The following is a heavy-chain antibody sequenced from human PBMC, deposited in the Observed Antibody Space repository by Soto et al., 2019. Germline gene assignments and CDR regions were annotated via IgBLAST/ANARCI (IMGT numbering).Heavy chain of an antibody. Sequence: SETLSLTCTVSGGSVSSGSYYWSWIRQPPGKGLEWIGYIYYSGSTNYNPSLKSRVTISVDTSKNQFSLKLSSVTAADTAVYYCARMDSSGWYRPGYWGQGTLVTVSS. D-gene: IGHD6-19*01. CDR3: ARMDSSGWYRPGY. V-gene: IGHV4-61*01. CDR2: IYYSGST. J-gene: IGHJ4*02. CDR1: GGSVSSGSYY.